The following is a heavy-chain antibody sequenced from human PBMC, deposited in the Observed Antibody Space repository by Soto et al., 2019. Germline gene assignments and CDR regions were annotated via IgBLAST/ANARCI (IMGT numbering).Heavy chain of an antibody. D-gene: IGHD3-10*01. V-gene: IGHV3-23*01. CDR3: ATRYGYYYGSGSYPEYGLNWFDP. CDR2: ISGSGGST. Sequence: GGSMRLSCAASGLNISSYAMSWVRKTTGKGLEWVSAISGSGGSTYYADSVKGRFTISRDNSKNTLYLQMNSLRAEDTAVYYCATRYGYYYGSGSYPEYGLNWFDPWGQGTLVTVSS. CDR1: GLNISSYA. J-gene: IGHJ5*02.